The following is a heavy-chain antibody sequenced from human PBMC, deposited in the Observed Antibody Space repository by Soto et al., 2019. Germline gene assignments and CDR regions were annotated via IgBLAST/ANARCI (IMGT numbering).Heavy chain of an antibody. CDR3: AKDFGYCSGGSCFGPMDV. CDR2: ISYDGSNK. V-gene: IGHV3-30*18. Sequence: GGSLRLSCAASGFTFSSYGMHWVRQAPGKGLEWVAVISYDGSNKYYADSVKGRFTISRDNSKNTLYLQMNSLRAEDTAVYYCAKDFGYCSGGSCFGPMDVWGQGTTVTVSS. J-gene: IGHJ6*02. D-gene: IGHD2-15*01. CDR1: GFTFSSYG.